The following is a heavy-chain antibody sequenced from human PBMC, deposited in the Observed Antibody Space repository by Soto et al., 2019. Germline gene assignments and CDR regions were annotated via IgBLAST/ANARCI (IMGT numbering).Heavy chain of an antibody. V-gene: IGHV1-2*04. D-gene: IGHD5-12*01. CDR1: GYTFTGYY. Sequence: QVQLVQSGAEVKKPGASVKVSCKASGYTFTGYYMHWVRQAPGQGLEWMGWINPNSGGTNYAQKFQGWVTMTRDTSISTAYMELSRLRSDDTAVYYCARDHRVNSGYDYYYDDGMDVWGQGTTVTVSS. CDR3: ARDHRVNSGYDYYYDDGMDV. CDR2: INPNSGGT. J-gene: IGHJ6*02.